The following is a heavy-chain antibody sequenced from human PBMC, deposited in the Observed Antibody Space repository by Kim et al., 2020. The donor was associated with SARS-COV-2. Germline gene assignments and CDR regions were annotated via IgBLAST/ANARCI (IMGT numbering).Heavy chain of an antibody. V-gene: IGHV3-30*01. D-gene: IGHD6-19*01. CDR3: ATAVAGRGY. CDR2: GKNK. Sequence: GKNKTYVDSVKGQFTIARDKSKNTLYLQMNSLRAEDTAVYYCATAVAGRGYWGQGTLVTVSS. J-gene: IGHJ4*02.